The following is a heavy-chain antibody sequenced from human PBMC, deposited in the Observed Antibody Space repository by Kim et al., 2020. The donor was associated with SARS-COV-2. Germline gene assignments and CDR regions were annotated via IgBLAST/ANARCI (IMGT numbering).Heavy chain of an antibody. D-gene: IGHD1-26*01. CDR2: INPNSGGT. CDR3: ARDRTHSGSYKVNWFDP. Sequence: ASVKVSCKASGYTFTGYYMHWVRQAPGQGLEWMGRINPNSGGTNYAQKFQGRVTMTRDTSISTAYMELSRLRSDDTAVYYCARDRTHSGSYKVNWFDPWGQGTLVTVSS. J-gene: IGHJ5*02. V-gene: IGHV1-2*06. CDR1: GYTFTGYY.